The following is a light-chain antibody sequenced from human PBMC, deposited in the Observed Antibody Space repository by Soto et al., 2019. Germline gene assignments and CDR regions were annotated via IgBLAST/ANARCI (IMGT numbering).Light chain of an antibody. V-gene: IGLV2-14*01. Sequence: QSVLTQPASVSGSPGQSITISCTGTSSDVGGYNYVSWYQQHPGKAPKLIIYEVSNRPSGVSNRFSGSKSGNTASLTISGLQAEDEADYYCSSYTGSNTYVFGTGTKVTVL. J-gene: IGLJ1*01. CDR2: EVS. CDR3: SSYTGSNTYV. CDR1: SSDVGGYNY.